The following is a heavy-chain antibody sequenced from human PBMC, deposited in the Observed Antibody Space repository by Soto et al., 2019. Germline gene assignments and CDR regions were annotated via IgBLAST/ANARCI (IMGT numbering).Heavy chain of an antibody. V-gene: IGHV3-23*01. Sequence: EVQVLESGGGLAQPGRYLRLSCAVSGLSFSSYAMTWVRQSPGKGLEWVSSISRSGNSTYSADSVRGRFTISRDNSKNTLYLQMNSLRAEDTAVYYCAKDAKILDWLPTSYYFDFWVQGTLVTVSS. CDR2: ISRSGNST. CDR1: GLSFSSYA. J-gene: IGHJ4*02. D-gene: IGHD3-9*01. CDR3: AKDAKILDWLPTSYYFDF.